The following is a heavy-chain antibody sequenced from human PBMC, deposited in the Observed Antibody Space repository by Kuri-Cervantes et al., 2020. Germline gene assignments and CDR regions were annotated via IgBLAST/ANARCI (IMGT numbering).Heavy chain of an antibody. CDR2: ISAYNGDT. Sequence: ASVKVSCKASGGTFNNSAFSWVRQAPGQGLEWMGWISAYNGDTNYAQKLQGRVTMTTDTSTSTAYMELRSLRSDDTAVYYCARGRFLVDTYYMEVWGKGTTVTVSS. J-gene: IGHJ6*03. CDR1: GGTFNNSA. V-gene: IGHV1-18*01. D-gene: IGHD3-3*01. CDR3: ARGRFLVDTYYMEV.